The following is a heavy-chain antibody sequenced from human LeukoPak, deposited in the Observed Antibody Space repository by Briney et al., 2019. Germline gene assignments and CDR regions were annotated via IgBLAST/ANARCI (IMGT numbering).Heavy chain of an antibody. J-gene: IGHJ6*03. CDR2: MNPQSGNT. CDR3: ARGPNYSIFGSAYYYYMDV. Sequence: ASVKVSCKASGYMFTNYDINWVRQATGQGLEWMGWMNPQSGNTGYAQKFRGRVTITRDTPITTAYMELSSLRSEDTAVYYCARGPNYSIFGSAYYYYMDVWGKGTTVTVSS. D-gene: IGHD4-11*01. CDR1: GYMFTNYD. V-gene: IGHV1-8*03.